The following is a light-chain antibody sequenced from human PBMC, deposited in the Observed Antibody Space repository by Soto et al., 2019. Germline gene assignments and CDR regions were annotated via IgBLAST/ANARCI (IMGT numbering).Light chain of an antibody. CDR3: QQYVTSPYT. CDR1: QSVSSSY. CDR2: AAS. V-gene: IGKV3-20*01. J-gene: IGKJ2*01. Sequence: EIVLTQSPGTLSLSPGERATLFCRASQSVSSSYLAWYQQKPGQAPSLLIYAASSRATGIPDRFSGSGSGTDFTLTISRLEPEDFAVYYCQQYVTSPYTFGQGTKVDIK.